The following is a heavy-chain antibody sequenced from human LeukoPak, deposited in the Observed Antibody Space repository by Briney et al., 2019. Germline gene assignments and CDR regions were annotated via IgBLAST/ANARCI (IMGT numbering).Heavy chain of an antibody. CDR2: VYGGSST. CDR3: ARGEDYGDYFDF. Sequence: GGSLRLSCAASGITVNSNYMSWVRQAPGKGLEWVSVVYGGSSTYYADSVKGRFTISRDNSKNTLYLQMNSLRAEDTAVYYCARGEDYGDYFDFWGQGTLVTVSS. CDR1: GITVNSNY. J-gene: IGHJ4*02. V-gene: IGHV3-66*01. D-gene: IGHD4-17*01.